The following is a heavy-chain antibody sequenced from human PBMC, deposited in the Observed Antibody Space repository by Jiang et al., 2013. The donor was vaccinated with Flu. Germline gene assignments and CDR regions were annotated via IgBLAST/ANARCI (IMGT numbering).Heavy chain of an antibody. V-gene: IGHV1-3*01. J-gene: IGHJ5*02. D-gene: IGHD3-10*01. CDR3: ARGEIITMVRGLRDYGNWFDP. CDR2: INAGNGNT. CDR1: GYTFTSYA. Sequence: KASGYTFTSYAMYWVRQAPGQRLEWMGWINAGNGNTKYSQKFQGRVTITRDTSASTAYMELSSLRSEDTAVYYCARGEIITMVRGLRDYGNWFDPWGQGTLVTVSS.